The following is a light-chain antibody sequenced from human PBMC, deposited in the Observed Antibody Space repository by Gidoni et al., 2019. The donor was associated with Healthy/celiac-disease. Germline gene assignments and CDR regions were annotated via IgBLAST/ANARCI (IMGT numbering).Light chain of an antibody. Sequence: DIQMTQSPSTLSASVGDRVTITCGASQSISSWLAWYQQKPGKAPTLLIYKASSLESGVPSRFSGSGSGTEFTLTISSLQPDDFATYYCQQYNSYSLTFGGGTKVEIK. J-gene: IGKJ4*01. CDR2: KAS. CDR3: QQYNSYSLT. V-gene: IGKV1-5*03. CDR1: QSISSW.